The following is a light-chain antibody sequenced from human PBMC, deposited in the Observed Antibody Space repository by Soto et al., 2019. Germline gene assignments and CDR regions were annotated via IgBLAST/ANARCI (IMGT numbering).Light chain of an antibody. CDR3: QTWGTGIVI. J-gene: IGLJ2*01. Sequence: QLVLTQSPSASASLGASVNLTCTLSSGHSNYAIAWHQQQPEKGPRYLMKLHRDGSHSKGDGIPNRFSGSSSGAERYLTISSLQSEDEADYYCQTWGTGIVIFGGGTQLTVL. V-gene: IGLV4-69*01. CDR1: SGHSNYA. CDR2: LHRDGSH.